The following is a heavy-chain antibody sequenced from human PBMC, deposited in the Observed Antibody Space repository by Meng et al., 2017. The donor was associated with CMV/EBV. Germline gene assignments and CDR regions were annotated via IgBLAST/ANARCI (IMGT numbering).Heavy chain of an antibody. D-gene: IGHD1-26*01. J-gene: IGHJ4*02. CDR1: GGSISSSSYY. Sequence: GPLRLSCTVSGGSISSSSYYWGWIRQPPGKGLEWIGSIYYSGSTYYNPSLKSRVTISVDTSKNQFSLKLSSVTAADTAVYYCARGRLGSYSSVDYWGQGTLVTVSS. CDR3: ARGRLGSYSSVDY. V-gene: IGHV4-39*07. CDR2: IYYSGST.